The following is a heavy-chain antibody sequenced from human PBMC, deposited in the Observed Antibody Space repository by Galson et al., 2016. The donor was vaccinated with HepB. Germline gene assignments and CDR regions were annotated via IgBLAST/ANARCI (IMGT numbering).Heavy chain of an antibody. CDR3: LKGGCLGGSCNLGDRFDN. V-gene: IGHV3-30*18. Sequence: SLRLSCAASGFTFFNYDMNWVRQAPGKGLEWVSGISDDANTKYYGDAVKGRFTISRDNYKNTLYLQMNSLRAEDTALYYCLKGGCLGGSCNLGDRFDNWGQGTLVTVSS. D-gene: IGHD2-15*01. CDR2: ISDDANTK. CDR1: GFTFFNYD. J-gene: IGHJ4*02.